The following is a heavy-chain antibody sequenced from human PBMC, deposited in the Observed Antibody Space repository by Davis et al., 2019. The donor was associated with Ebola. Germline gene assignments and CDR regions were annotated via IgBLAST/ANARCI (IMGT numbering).Heavy chain of an antibody. CDR2: ISAYNGNT. CDR3: ARDLDPYYYGMDV. D-gene: IGHD2-2*03. Sequence: AASVKVSCKASGYTFTSYGISWVRQAPGQGLEWMGWISAYNGNTNYAQKLQGRVTMTTDTSTSTAYMELRSLRSEDTAVYYCARDLDPYYYGMDVWGQGTTVTVSS. V-gene: IGHV1-18*01. CDR1: GYTFTSYG. J-gene: IGHJ6*02.